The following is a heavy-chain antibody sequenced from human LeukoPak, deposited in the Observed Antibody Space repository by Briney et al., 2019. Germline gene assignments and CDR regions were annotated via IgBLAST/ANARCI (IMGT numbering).Heavy chain of an antibody. CDR2: ISAYNGNT. D-gene: IGHD4-17*01. CDR3: AKDGDYVPHNWFDP. V-gene: IGHV1-18*01. J-gene: IGHJ5*02. CDR1: GYTFTSYG. Sequence: ASVKVSCKASGYTFTSYGISWVRQAPGQGLEWMGWISAYNGNTNYAQKLQGRVTMTTDTSTSTAYMELRSLRSDDTAVYYRAKDGDYVPHNWFDPWGQGTLVTVSS.